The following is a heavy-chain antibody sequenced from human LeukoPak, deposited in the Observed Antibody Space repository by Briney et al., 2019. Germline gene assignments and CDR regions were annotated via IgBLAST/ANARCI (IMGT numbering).Heavy chain of an antibody. CDR2: IYSGGST. CDR3: ARDLRSAITPPPYYYYMDV. J-gene: IGHJ6*03. D-gene: IGHD1-14*01. Sequence: GGSLRLSCAASGFTVSSNYMSWVRQAPGKGLEWVSVIYSGGSTYYADSVKGRFTISRDNSKNTLYLQMNSLRAEDTAVYYCARDLRSAITPPPYYYYMDVWGKGTTVTVSS. CDR1: GFTVSSNY. V-gene: IGHV3-53*01.